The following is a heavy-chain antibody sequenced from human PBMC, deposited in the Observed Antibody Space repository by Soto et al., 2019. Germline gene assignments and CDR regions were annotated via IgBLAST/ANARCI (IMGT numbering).Heavy chain of an antibody. CDR3: ARGETTVTTILYY. J-gene: IGHJ4*02. CDR1: GYTFTGYY. CDR2: INPNSGGT. D-gene: IGHD4-4*01. V-gene: IGHV1-2*04. Sequence: GASVKVSCKASGYTFTGYYMHWVRQAPGQGLEWMGWINPNSGGTNYAQKFQGWVTMTRDTSISTAYMELSRLRSDDTAVYYCARGETTVTTILYYWGQGTLVTVSS.